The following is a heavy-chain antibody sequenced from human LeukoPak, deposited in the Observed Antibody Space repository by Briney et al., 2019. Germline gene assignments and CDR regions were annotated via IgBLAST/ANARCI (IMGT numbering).Heavy chain of an antibody. J-gene: IGHJ4*02. V-gene: IGHV3-23*01. CDR3: AKFSVPTAMVTRASFDY. CDR1: GFTFSSYA. Sequence: GGSLRLSCAASGFTFSSYAMSWVRQAPGKGLEWVSAISGSGGSTYYADSVKGRFTISRDNSKNTLYLQMNSLRAEDTAVYYCAKFSVPTAMVTRASFDYWGQGTLVTVSS. D-gene: IGHD5-18*01. CDR2: ISGSGGST.